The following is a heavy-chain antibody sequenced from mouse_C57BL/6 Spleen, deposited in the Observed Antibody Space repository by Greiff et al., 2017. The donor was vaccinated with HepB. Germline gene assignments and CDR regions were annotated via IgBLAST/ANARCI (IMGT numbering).Heavy chain of an antibody. V-gene: IGHV1-53*01. CDR3: ARSDYDYDVPWFAY. J-gene: IGHJ3*01. Sequence: QVQLQQPGTELVKPGASVKLSCKASGYTFTSYWMHWVKQRPGQGLEWIGNINPSNGGTNYNEKFKSKATLTLDKSSSTAYMQLSSLTSEDSAVYYWARSDYDYDVPWFAYWGQGTLVTVSA. D-gene: IGHD2-4*01. CDR2: INPSNGGT. CDR1: GYTFTSYW.